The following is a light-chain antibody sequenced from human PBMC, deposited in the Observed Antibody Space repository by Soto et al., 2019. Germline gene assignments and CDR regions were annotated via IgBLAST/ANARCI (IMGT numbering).Light chain of an antibody. CDR3: QQSYCAPRT. Sequence: DIQMTQSPSSLSAFVGDRVTITCRASQTVRHYLTWYQQKPGQAPRLLIYAASSLQSWVPSRFSGSGSETDFSLTMNSLLPEDFATYDCQQSYCAPRTFGQGTKLEIK. CDR1: QTVRHY. V-gene: IGKV1-39*01. J-gene: IGKJ2*02. CDR2: AAS.